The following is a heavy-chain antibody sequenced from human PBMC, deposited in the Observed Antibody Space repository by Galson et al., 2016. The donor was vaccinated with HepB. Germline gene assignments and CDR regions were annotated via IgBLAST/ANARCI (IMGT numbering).Heavy chain of an antibody. CDR3: AKDGILVARKGEYFQF. CDR2: LSYDGSNR. J-gene: IGHJ1*01. V-gene: IGHV3-30*18. Sequence: SLRLSCAASGFTFVNYGMHWVRQTPGKGLEWVAFLSYDGSNRYYADSVKGRLTLSRDNSKNTVYLQMNSLRPEDTAVYHCAKDGILVARKGEYFQFWGQGTLVTVSS. CDR1: GFTFVNYG. D-gene: IGHD2-21*01.